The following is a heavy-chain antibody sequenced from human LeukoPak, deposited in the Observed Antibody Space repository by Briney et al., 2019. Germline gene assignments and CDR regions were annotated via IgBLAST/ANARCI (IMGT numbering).Heavy chain of an antibody. J-gene: IGHJ6*03. CDR1: GFTFSSYS. CDR2: ISSSSSTI. V-gene: IGHV3-48*01. CDR3: ARDPRRDYYGSGSYFRGEIYYYYYYMDV. D-gene: IGHD3-10*01. Sequence: PGGSLRLSCAASGFTFSSYSMNWVRQAPGKGLEWVSYISSSSSTIYYADSVKGRFTISRDNAKNSLYLQMNSLRAEDTAVYYCARDPRRDYYGSGSYFRGEIYYYYYYMDVWGKGTTVTVSS.